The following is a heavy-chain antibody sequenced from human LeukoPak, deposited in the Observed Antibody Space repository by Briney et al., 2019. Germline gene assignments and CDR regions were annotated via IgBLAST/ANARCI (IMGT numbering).Heavy chain of an antibody. D-gene: IGHD6-19*01. CDR2: ISYDGSNK. Sequence: PGGSLRLSCAASGFTFSSYAMHWVRQAPGKGLEWMAVISYDGSNKYYADSVKGRFTISRDNSKNTLYLQMNSLRAEDTAVYYCATSSGWTGSGFDIWGQGTMVTVSS. J-gene: IGHJ3*02. CDR1: GFTFSSYA. V-gene: IGHV3-30-3*01. CDR3: ATSSGWTGSGFDI.